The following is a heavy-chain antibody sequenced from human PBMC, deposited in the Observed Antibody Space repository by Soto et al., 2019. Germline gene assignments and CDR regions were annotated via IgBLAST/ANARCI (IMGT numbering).Heavy chain of an antibody. Sequence: PGGSLRLSCAASGFSFSSYAMSWVRQAPGKGLEWISAISGSGSNTYYADSVKGRFTISRDNSKNTLYVQMNRMRAEDTAVYYCANRALGGYDYWGQGTLVTV. J-gene: IGHJ4*02. CDR3: ANRALGGYDY. CDR1: GFSFSSYA. D-gene: IGHD3-22*01. CDR2: ISGSGSNT. V-gene: IGHV3-23*01.